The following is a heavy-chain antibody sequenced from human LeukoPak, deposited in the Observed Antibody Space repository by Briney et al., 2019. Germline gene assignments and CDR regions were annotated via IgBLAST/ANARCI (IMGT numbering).Heavy chain of an antibody. CDR1: GFTFSSYA. V-gene: IGHV3-23*01. Sequence: GGSLRLSCAASGFTFSSYAMSWVRQAPGKGLEWVSAISGSGGSTYYADSVKGRFTISRDNSKNTLYLQMNSLRAEDTAVYYCAARSLYGGSVDYWGQGTLVTVSS. D-gene: IGHD4-23*01. CDR2: ISGSGGST. CDR3: AARSLYGGSVDY. J-gene: IGHJ4*02.